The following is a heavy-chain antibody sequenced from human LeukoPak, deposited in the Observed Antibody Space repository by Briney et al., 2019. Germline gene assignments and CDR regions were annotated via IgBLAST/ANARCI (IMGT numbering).Heavy chain of an antibody. V-gene: IGHV7-4-1*01. CDR1: GYTFTSYA. CDR3: ARDMVRGVMSY. J-gene: IGHJ4*02. D-gene: IGHD3-10*01. CDR2: INTNTGNP. Sequence: ASVKVSCKASGYTFTSYAMNWVRQAPGQGLEWMGWINTNTGNPTYAQGFTGRFVFSLDTSVSTAYLQIGSLKAEGTAVYYCARDMVRGVMSYWGQGTLVTVSS.